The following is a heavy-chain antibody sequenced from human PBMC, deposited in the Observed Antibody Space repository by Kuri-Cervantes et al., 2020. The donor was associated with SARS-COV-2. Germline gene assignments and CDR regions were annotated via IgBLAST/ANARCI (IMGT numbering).Heavy chain of an antibody. D-gene: IGHD5-12*01. V-gene: IGHV4-59*12. CDR3: ARELATTSVYYYYGMDV. Sequence: SETLSLTCTVSGGSISSYYWSWIRQPPGKGLEWIGYIYYSGSTNYNPSLKSRVTISVDTSKNQFSLRLNSVTAADTAVYYCARELATTSVYYYYGMDVWGQGTTVTVSS. CDR1: GGSISSYY. J-gene: IGHJ6*02. CDR2: IYYSGST.